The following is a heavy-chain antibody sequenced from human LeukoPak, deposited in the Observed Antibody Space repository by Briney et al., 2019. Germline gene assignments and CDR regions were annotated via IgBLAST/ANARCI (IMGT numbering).Heavy chain of an antibody. D-gene: IGHD3-9*01. V-gene: IGHV3-23*01. J-gene: IGHJ4*02. Sequence: GGSLRLSCAASGFTFSSYAMSWVRQAPGKGLEWVSAISGSGGNTYYADSVKGRFTISRDNSKNTLYLQMNSLRAEDTAVYYCAKSGYFDWLAHFDYWGQGTLVTVSS. CDR3: AKSGYFDWLAHFDY. CDR1: GFTFSSYA. CDR2: ISGSGGNT.